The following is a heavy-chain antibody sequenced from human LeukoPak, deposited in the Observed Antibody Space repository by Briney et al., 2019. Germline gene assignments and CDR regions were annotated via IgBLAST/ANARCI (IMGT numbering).Heavy chain of an antibody. D-gene: IGHD5-18*01. CDR1: GFTFSSYE. CDR2: ISSSGSTI. V-gene: IGHV3-48*03. J-gene: IGHJ4*02. Sequence: GGSLRLSCAASGFTFSSYEMHWVRQAPGKGLEWISYISSSGSTIYYAGSVKGRFTVSRDNGKNSLYLQMNSLRAEDTAVYYCARVHYNTAMVDIDYWGQGTLVTVSS. CDR3: ARVHYNTAMVDIDY.